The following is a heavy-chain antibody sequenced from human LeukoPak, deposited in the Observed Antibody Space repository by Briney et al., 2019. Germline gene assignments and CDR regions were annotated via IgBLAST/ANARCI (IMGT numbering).Heavy chain of an antibody. V-gene: IGHV4-30-2*01. CDR3: ARGAPQDGWFDP. CDR2: IYHSGST. J-gene: IGHJ5*02. Sequence: KPSETLSLTCAVSGGSISSGGYSWSWIRQPPGKGLEWIGYIYHSGSTYYNPSLKSRVTISVDRSKNQFSLKLSSVTAADTAVYYCARGAPQDGWFDPWGQGTLVTVSS. CDR1: GGSISSGGYS.